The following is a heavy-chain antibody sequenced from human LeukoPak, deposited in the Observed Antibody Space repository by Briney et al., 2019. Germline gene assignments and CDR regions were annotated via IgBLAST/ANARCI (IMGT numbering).Heavy chain of an antibody. CDR2: IYHSGST. CDR3: ARAPSGSYVDY. V-gene: IGHV4-30-2*01. Sequence: PSETLSLTCAVSGGSISSGGYSWGWIRQPPGMGLEWIGYIYHSGSTYYNPSLKSRVTISVDRSKNQFSLKLSSVTAADTAVYYCARAPSGSYVDYWGQGTLVTVSS. CDR1: GGSISSGGYS. D-gene: IGHD1-26*01. J-gene: IGHJ4*02.